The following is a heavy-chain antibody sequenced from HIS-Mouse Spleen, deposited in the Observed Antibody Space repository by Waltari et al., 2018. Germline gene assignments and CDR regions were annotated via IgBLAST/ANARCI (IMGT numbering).Heavy chain of an antibody. Sequence: QVQLVESGGGVVQPGRSLRLSCAASGFTFSSSGMAWVHQAPGKGLGWVAVISYDGSNKYYADSVKGRFTISRDNSKNTLYLQMNSLRAEDTAVYYCAKEYSSSHNWFDPWGQGTLVTVSS. CDR2: ISYDGSNK. CDR3: AKEYSSSHNWFDP. V-gene: IGHV3-30*18. D-gene: IGHD6-13*01. J-gene: IGHJ5*02. CDR1: GFTFSSSG.